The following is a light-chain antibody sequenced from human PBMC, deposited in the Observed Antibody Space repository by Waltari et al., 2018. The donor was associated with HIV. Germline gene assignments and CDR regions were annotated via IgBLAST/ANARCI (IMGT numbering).Light chain of an antibody. CDR3: STHTGNDTLA. V-gene: IGLV2-14*03. J-gene: IGLJ2*01. CDR1: ASDFGPSNF. Sequence: QSALTQPASVSGSPGQSVTLSCTGTASDFGPSNFVSWYQQHPANVPTVIISRDTSRPSGVPPRFSGSKSGNTASLTISGLRAEDEALYYCSTHTGNDTLAFGGGTKLTVL. CDR2: RDT.